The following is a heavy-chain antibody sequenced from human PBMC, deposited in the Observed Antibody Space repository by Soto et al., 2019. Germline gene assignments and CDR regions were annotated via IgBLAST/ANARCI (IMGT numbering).Heavy chain of an antibody. Sequence: ASVKVSCKASGYTFTGYYMHWVRQAPGKGLEWMGGFDPEDGETIYAQKFQGRVTMTEDTSTDTAYMELSSLRSEDTAVYYCATDIVATIGRDYWGQGTLVTVSS. CDR3: ATDIVATIGRDY. V-gene: IGHV1-24*01. D-gene: IGHD5-12*01. J-gene: IGHJ4*02. CDR2: FDPEDGET. CDR1: GYTFTGYY.